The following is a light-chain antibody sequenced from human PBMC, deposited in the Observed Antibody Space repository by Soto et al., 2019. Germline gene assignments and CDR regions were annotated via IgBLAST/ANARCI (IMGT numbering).Light chain of an antibody. Sequence: DIQLTQSPSSLSASLGDRVTITCRASQDIGIHLGWYQQKPRKAPKRLIYAASSLESGVPSRFSGSGSGTEFTLTISSLQPEDFATYYCLQHKSFPFTFGQGTRLDIK. J-gene: IGKJ5*01. CDR3: LQHKSFPFT. V-gene: IGKV1-17*01. CDR1: QDIGIH. CDR2: AAS.